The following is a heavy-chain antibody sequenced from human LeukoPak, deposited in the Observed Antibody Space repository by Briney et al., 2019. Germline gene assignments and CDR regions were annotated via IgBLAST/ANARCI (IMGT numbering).Heavy chain of an antibody. V-gene: IGHV3-53*01. CDR1: GFTVSGNY. CDR3: ARAVLWFGEPYFDY. D-gene: IGHD3-10*01. CDR2: IYSAGST. Sequence: GGSLRLSCAASGFTVSGNYMNWVRQAPGKGLEWVSVIYSAGSTYYADSVKGRFTISRDTSKNMVCVQMNSLRAEDTAVYYCARAVLWFGEPYFDYWGQGTLVTVSS. J-gene: IGHJ4*02.